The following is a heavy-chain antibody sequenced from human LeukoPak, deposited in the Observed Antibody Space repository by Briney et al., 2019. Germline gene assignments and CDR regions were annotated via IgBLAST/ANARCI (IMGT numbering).Heavy chain of an antibody. J-gene: IGHJ4*02. CDR3: ASAVAGLFDY. CDR1: GGSISSSGYY. CDR2: IYYSGST. Sequence: SETLSLTCTVSGGSISSSGYYWGWIRQPPGKGLEWIGSIYYSGSTYYNPSLKSRVTISVDTSKNQFSLKLSSVTAADTAVYYCASAVAGLFDYWGQGTLVTVSS. D-gene: IGHD6-19*01. V-gene: IGHV4-39*01.